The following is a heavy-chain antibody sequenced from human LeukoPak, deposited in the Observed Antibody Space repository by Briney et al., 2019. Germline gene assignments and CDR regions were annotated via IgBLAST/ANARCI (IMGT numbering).Heavy chain of an antibody. J-gene: IGHJ4*02. Sequence: SVKVSCKASGGTFSSYAISWVRQAPGQGLEWMGGIIPIFGTANYAQKFQGRVTITADESTSTAYMELSSLRSEDTAVYYCARGVLEWFPFDYWGQGTLVTVSS. V-gene: IGHV1-69*13. CDR3: ARGVLEWFPFDY. CDR2: IIPIFGTA. CDR1: GGTFSSYA. D-gene: IGHD3-3*01.